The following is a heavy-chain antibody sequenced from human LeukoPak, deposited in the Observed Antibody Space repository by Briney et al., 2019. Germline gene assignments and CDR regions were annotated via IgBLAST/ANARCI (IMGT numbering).Heavy chain of an antibody. CDR2: INPSGGST. Sequence: ASVKVSCKASGYTFTSYYMHWVRQAPGQGLEWMGIINPSGGSTSYAQKFQGRVTMTRDTSTSTVYVELSSLRSEDTAVYYCARGTIFGVVTTSCMDVWGQGTTVTVSS. D-gene: IGHD3-3*01. CDR3: ARGTIFGVVTTSCMDV. V-gene: IGHV1-46*01. CDR1: GYTFTSYY. J-gene: IGHJ6*02.